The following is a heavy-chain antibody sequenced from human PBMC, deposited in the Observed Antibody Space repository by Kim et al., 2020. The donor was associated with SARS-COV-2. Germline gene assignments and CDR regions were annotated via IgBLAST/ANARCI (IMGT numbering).Heavy chain of an antibody. V-gene: IGHV1-2*02. CDR3: ARDQRSGTDP. CDR1: GYTFVGYY. D-gene: IGHD3-10*01. CDR2: INPKRGGT. Sequence: ASVKVFCTASGYTFVGYYIHWVRHAPGKGIEWMGWINPKRGGTKYAQRFQGRVTMTRDTSTRTAFMDLSRLRSDDTAVYYCARDQRSGTDPWGQGTLV. J-gene: IGHJ5*02.